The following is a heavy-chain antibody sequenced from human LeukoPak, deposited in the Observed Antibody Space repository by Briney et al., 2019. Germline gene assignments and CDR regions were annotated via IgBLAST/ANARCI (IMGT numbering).Heavy chain of an antibody. CDR1: GFTFSSYW. CDR2: IKQDGSEK. Sequence: QPGGSLRLSCAASGFTFSSYWMSWVRQAPGKGLEWVANIKQDGSEKYYVDSVKGRFPISRDNAKNSLYLQMNSLRAEDTAVYYCARERQQLALYYYYYYMDVWGKGTTVTVSS. V-gene: IGHV3-7*01. CDR3: ARERQQLALYYYYYYMDV. J-gene: IGHJ6*03. D-gene: IGHD6-13*01.